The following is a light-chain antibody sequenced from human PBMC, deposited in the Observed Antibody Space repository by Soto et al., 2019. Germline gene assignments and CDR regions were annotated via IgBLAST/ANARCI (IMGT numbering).Light chain of an antibody. J-gene: IGKJ1*01. Sequence: EIVLTQSPGTLSLSPGERVTLSCRASQSVNSSYLAWYQHKPGQAPRLLIYGASTRATGIPDRFSGSGSGTDFTLTIARLEPGDFAVYCCQQYGNSPQTFGQGT. CDR2: GAS. CDR1: QSVNSSY. V-gene: IGKV3-20*01. CDR3: QQYGNSPQT.